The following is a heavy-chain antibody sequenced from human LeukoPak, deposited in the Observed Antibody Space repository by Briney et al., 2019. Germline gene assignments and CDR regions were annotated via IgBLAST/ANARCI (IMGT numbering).Heavy chain of an antibody. J-gene: IGHJ3*02. D-gene: IGHD1-26*01. Sequence: PGGSLRLSCAASGFTFSSYAMSWVRQAPGKGLEWVSAISGSGGSTYYADSVKGRFTISRDNAKNSLYLQMNSLRAEDTAVYYCARDRVGATTGAFDIWGQGTMVTVSS. CDR1: GFTFSSYA. CDR2: ISGSGGST. CDR3: ARDRVGATTGAFDI. V-gene: IGHV3-23*01.